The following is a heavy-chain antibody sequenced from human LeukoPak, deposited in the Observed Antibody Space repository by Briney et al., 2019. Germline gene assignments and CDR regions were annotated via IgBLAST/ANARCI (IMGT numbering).Heavy chain of an antibody. V-gene: IGHV3-11*04. Sequence: PGGSLRLSCAASGFTFSNYYMSWIRQAPGKGLEWVSYIIGGGITICCADSVKGRFTISRDNSKNSLYLEMNRLRAEDMGVYYCARVGSSSGYYFAYWGKGPLVPVSS. CDR1: GFTFSNYY. J-gene: IGHJ4*02. D-gene: IGHD6-19*01. CDR3: ARVGSSSGYYFAY. CDR2: IIGGGITI.